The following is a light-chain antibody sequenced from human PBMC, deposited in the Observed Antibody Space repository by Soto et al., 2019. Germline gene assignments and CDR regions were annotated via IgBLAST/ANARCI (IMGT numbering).Light chain of an antibody. CDR1: HRVSSY. CDR3: QQYNNWPLT. J-gene: IGKJ4*01. CDR2: GAS. Sequence: EIVMTQSPATLSVSPGERATLSCRASHRVSSYLAWYQQKPGQAPRLLIYGASTRATGIPARFSGSGSGTEFTLTISSLQSEDFAVYCCQQYNNWPLTFGAGTKVDI. V-gene: IGKV3-15*01.